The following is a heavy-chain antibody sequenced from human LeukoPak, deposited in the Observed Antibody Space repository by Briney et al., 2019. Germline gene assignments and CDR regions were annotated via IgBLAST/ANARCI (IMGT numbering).Heavy chain of an antibody. CDR1: GGSISSYY. J-gene: IGHJ3*02. CDR3: ARVHRLVPGPFHI. CDR2: IYYSGST. V-gene: IGHV4-59*01. D-gene: IGHD6-6*01. Sequence: SETLSLTCTVSGGSISSYYWSWIRQPPGKGLEWIGNIYYSGSTNYDPSLKSRVTISVDTSKNQFSLNLRSVTAADTAVFYCARVHRLVPGPFHIWGQGTMVIVSS.